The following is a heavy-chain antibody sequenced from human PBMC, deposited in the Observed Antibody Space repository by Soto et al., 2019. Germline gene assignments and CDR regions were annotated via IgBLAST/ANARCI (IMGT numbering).Heavy chain of an antibody. CDR2: IFYSGST. CDR3: ARVGSSGWSPDY. Sequence: SETLSLTCSVSGGSISGHYWTWIRQSPGKGLEWIGYIFYSGSTNYNPSLKSRVTISVDTSKNQFSLKMSSVTAADTAVYYCARVGSSGWSPDYWGRGTPVTVSS. CDR1: GGSISGHY. J-gene: IGHJ4*02. V-gene: IGHV4-59*11. D-gene: IGHD6-19*01.